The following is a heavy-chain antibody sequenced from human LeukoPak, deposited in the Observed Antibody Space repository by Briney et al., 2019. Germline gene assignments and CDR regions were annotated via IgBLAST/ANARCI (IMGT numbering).Heavy chain of an antibody. J-gene: IGHJ4*02. CDR3: ARGGGYYYDSSGYYY. CDR1: GGTFISYA. V-gene: IGHV1-69*01. D-gene: IGHD3-22*01. CDR2: IIPIFGTA. Sequence: ASVKVSCKASGGTFISYAISWVRQAPGQGLEWMGGIIPIFGTANYAQKFQGRVTITADESTSTAYMELSSLRSEDTAVYYCARGGGYYYDSSGYYYWGQGTLVTVSS.